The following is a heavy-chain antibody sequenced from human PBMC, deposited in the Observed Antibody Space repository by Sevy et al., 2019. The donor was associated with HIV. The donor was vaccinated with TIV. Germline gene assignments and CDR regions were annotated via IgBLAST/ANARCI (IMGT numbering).Heavy chain of an antibody. CDR1: GGSISSDNYS. CDR3: ARDALTTGWFDP. V-gene: IGHV4-30-2*01. J-gene: IGHJ5*02. Sequence: SETLSLTCAVSGGSISSDNYSWSWMRQPLGKGLEWIGYIYHSGSTHYNLSLKSRVTISVDRSKNQFSLKLSSVTAADTAVYYCARDALTTGWFDPWGQGTLATVSS. CDR2: IYHSGST. D-gene: IGHD1-1*01.